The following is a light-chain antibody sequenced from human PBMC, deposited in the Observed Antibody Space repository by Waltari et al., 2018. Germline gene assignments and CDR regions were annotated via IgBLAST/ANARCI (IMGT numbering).Light chain of an antibody. CDR3: QQYHKWPPYT. V-gene: IGKV3-15*01. CDR1: QTINSN. J-gene: IGKJ2*01. Sequence: EIVLTQSPATLSVSPGERATLSCRASQTINSNLAWYQQQPGQAPRLLIYGASTRAIGIPARFSCSGSGTEFTLTITSLQSEDFAVYFCQQYHKWPPYTFGQGTKLDI. CDR2: GAS.